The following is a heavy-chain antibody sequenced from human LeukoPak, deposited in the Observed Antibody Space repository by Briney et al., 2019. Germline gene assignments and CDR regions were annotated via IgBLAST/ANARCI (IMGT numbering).Heavy chain of an antibody. CDR1: GYTFTSYY. V-gene: IGHV1-46*01. Sequence: GASVKVSCKASGYTFTSYYMHSVRQAPRPGLEWMGIINPSGGSTSYAQKFQGRVTMTRDTSTSTVYMELSSLRSEDTAVYYCAREAIAARAFDYWGQGNLVTVSS. CDR3: AREAIAARAFDY. CDR2: INPSGGST. J-gene: IGHJ4*02. D-gene: IGHD6-6*01.